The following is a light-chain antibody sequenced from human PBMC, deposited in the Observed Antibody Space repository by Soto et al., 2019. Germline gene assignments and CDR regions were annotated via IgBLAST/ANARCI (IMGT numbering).Light chain of an antibody. CDR3: SSYTSSSTRV. CDR1: SSDVGGYNY. CDR2: DVS. V-gene: IGLV2-14*01. Sequence: SVLTQPASVSRSPGQSITISCTGTSSDVGGYNYVSWYQQHPGKAPKLMIYDVSNRPSGVSNRFSGSKSGNTASLTISGLQAEDEADYYCSSYTSSSTRVFGTGTKVTV. J-gene: IGLJ1*01.